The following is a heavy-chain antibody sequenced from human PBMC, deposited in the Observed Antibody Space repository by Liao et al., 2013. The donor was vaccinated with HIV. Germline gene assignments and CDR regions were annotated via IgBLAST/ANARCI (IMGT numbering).Heavy chain of an antibody. CDR2: INDSGST. D-gene: IGHD3-9*01. Sequence: QVQLLESGPGLVKPSETLSLSCSVSGASISNNYWSWIRQSPGKGLEWIGNINDSGSTNSNPALKRRVTISVDTSKNQFSLKLSSVTAADTAVYYCARGSRYFDWILSGPRLITDAFSFWGQGTMVTVSS. CDR3: ARGSRYFDWILSGPRLITDAFSF. CDR1: GASISNNY. V-gene: IGHV4-59*12. J-gene: IGHJ3*01.